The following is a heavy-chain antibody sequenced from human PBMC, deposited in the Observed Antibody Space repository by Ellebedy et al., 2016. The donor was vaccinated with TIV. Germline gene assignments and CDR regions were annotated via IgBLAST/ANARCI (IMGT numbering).Heavy chain of an antibody. D-gene: IGHD3-22*01. CDR2: ISYDGSNK. J-gene: IGHJ4*02. V-gene: IGHV3-30-3*01. Sequence: GESLKISCAASGFTFSSYAMHWVRQAPGKGLEWVAVISYDGSNKYYADSVKGRFTISRDNSKNTLYLQMNSLRAEDTAVYYCAMEGYYDSSGPLGPFDYWGQGTLVTVSS. CDR3: AMEGYYDSSGPLGPFDY. CDR1: GFTFSSYA.